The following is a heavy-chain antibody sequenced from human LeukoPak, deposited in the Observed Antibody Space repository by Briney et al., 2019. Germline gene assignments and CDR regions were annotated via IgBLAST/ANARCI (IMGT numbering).Heavy chain of an antibody. J-gene: IGHJ6*04. CDR3: ARGMGDYVYYYYGMDV. CDR2: ISSSSSYI. CDR1: GFTFSSYS. Sequence: GGSLRLSCAASGFTFSSYSMNWARQAPGKGLEWVSPISSSSSYIYYADSVKGRFTISRDNAKNSLYLQMNSLRAEDTAVYYCARGMGDYVYYYYGMDVWGKGTTVTVSS. D-gene: IGHD4-17*01. V-gene: IGHV3-21*01.